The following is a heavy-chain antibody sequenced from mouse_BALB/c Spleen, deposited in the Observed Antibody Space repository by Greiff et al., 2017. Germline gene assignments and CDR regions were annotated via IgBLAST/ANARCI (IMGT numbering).Heavy chain of an antibody. D-gene: IGHD1-2*01. Sequence: VQLQQSGPELMKPGASVKISCKASGYSFTSYYMHWVKQSHGKSLEWIGYIDPFNGGTSYNQKFKGKATLTVDKSSSTAYMHLSSLTSEDSAVYYCARSTAGPYAMDYWGQGTSVTVSA. CDR1: GYSFTSYY. CDR2: IDPFNGGT. V-gene: IGHV1S135*01. J-gene: IGHJ4*01. CDR3: ARSTAGPYAMDY.